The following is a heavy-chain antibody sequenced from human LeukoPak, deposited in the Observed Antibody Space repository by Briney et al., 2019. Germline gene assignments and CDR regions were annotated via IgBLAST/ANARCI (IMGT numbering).Heavy chain of an antibody. V-gene: IGHV4-39*07. J-gene: IGHJ4*02. CDR2: IYYSGST. CDR1: GGSISSSSYY. Sequence: SETLSLTCTVSGGSISSSSYYWGWIRQPPGKGLEWIGSIYYSGSTYYNPSLKSRVTISVDTSKNQFSLKLSSVTAADTAVHYCAREHRDSSGNDYWGQGTLVTVSS. D-gene: IGHD3-22*01. CDR3: AREHRDSSGNDY.